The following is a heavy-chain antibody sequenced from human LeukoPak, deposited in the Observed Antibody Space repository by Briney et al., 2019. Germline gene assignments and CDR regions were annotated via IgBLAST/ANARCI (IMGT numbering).Heavy chain of an antibody. V-gene: IGHV1-69*05. Sequence: GSSVKVSCKASGGTFSSYAISWVRQAPGQGLEWMGGIIPIFGTANYAQKLQGRVTMTTDTSTSTAYMELRSLRSDDTAVYYCARAGWLWFGELLKALDPWGQGTLVTVSS. J-gene: IGHJ5*02. D-gene: IGHD3-10*01. CDR1: GGTFSSYA. CDR2: IIPIFGTA. CDR3: ARAGWLWFGELLKALDP.